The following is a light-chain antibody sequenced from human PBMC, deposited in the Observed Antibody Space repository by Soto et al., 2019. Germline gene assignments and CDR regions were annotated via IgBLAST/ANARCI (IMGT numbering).Light chain of an antibody. Sequence: VLTQSPGTLSLSPWVRSTLSCRASQSVSRRLAWYQQRPGQSPRLLISGASMRASGVPVRFIGSGSGTDFTLTITRLEPEDFAVYYCQQYGGSPITFGLGTRLEIK. V-gene: IGKV3-20*01. CDR2: GAS. CDR3: QQYGGSPIT. J-gene: IGKJ5*01. CDR1: QSVSRR.